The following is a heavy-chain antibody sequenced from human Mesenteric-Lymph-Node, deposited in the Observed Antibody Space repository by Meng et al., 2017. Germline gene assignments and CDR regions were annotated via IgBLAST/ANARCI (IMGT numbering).Heavy chain of an antibody. J-gene: IGHJ4*02. D-gene: IGHD6-19*01. CDR2: IYYSGST. V-gene: IGHV4-34*01. CDR3: ARVSSGWDYFDY. Sequence: QGQLQQGGAGMLKPSETLSLTCAVNGGSLSGAYWNWIRQPPGKGLEWFGHIYYSGSTFYNPSLKRRVIISIDTSKNQFSLNLRSVTAADTAVYYCARVSSGWDYFDYWGQGTLVTVSS. CDR1: GGSLSGAY.